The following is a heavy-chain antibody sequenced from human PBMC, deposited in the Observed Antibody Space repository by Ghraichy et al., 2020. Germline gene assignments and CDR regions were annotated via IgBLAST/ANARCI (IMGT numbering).Heavy chain of an antibody. CDR2: ISSSGSTI. CDR1: GFTFSDYY. Sequence: GGSLRLSCAASGFTFSDYYMSWIRQAPGKGLEWVSYISSSGSTIYYADSVKGRFTISRDNAKNSLYLQMNSLRAEDTAVYYCARVGSYDSSGYPTDAFDIWGQGTMVTVSS. J-gene: IGHJ3*02. CDR3: ARVGSYDSSGYPTDAFDI. V-gene: IGHV3-11*01. D-gene: IGHD3-22*01.